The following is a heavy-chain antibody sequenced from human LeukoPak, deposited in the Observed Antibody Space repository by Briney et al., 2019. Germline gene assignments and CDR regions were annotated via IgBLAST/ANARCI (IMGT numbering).Heavy chain of an antibody. CDR2: IYYSGST. D-gene: IGHD2-2*01. Sequence: KPSETLSLTCTVSGGSISSYYWSWIRQPPGKGLEWIGYIYYSGSTNYNPSLKSRVTISVDTSKNQFSLKLSSVTAADTAVYYCARHYRASSMDYYYYGMDVWGQGTTVTVSS. CDR1: GGSISSYY. CDR3: ARHYRASSMDYYYYGMDV. V-gene: IGHV4-59*08. J-gene: IGHJ6*02.